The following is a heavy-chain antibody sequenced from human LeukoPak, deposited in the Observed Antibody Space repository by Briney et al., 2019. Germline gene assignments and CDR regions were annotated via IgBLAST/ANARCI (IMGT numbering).Heavy chain of an antibody. D-gene: IGHD2-15*01. CDR2: IKSKIDGGTI. CDR3: TTDGYCSGGNCYSFDN. J-gene: IGHJ4*02. V-gene: IGHV3-15*01. CDR1: GFTFSKAW. Sequence: GGSLRLSCAASGFTFSKAWMSWVRQAPGKGLEWVGRIKSKIDGGTIEYAAPVEGRFTISRDDSKNTQYLQMNSLKTEDTAVYYCTTDGYCSGGNCYSFDNWGQGTLVTVSS.